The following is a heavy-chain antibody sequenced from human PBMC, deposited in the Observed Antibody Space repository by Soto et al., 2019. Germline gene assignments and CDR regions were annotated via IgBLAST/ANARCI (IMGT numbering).Heavy chain of an antibody. Sequence: ASVKFSCTSSGYTFTSYGISWVRQAPGQGLEWMGWISAYNGNTNYAQKLRGRVTMTTDTSTSTAYMELRSLRSDDTAVYYCARSRGILSGMDVWGQGTTVTGPS. CDR2: ISAYNGNT. D-gene: IGHD3-16*01. V-gene: IGHV1-18*01. CDR1: GYTFTSYG. CDR3: ARSRGILSGMDV. J-gene: IGHJ6*02.